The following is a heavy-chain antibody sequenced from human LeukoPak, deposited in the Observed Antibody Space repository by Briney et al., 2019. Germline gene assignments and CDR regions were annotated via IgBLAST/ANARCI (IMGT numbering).Heavy chain of an antibody. Sequence: KPSETLSLTCAVYGGSFSGYYWSWIRQPPGKGLEWIGEINHSGSTNYNPSLKSRVTISVDTSKNQFSLKLSSVTAADTAVYYCARAGYYYGSGTSIYYYYYMDVWGKGTTVTISS. V-gene: IGHV4-34*01. D-gene: IGHD3-10*01. J-gene: IGHJ6*03. CDR3: ARAGYYYGSGTSIYYYYYMDV. CDR1: GGSFSGYY. CDR2: INHSGST.